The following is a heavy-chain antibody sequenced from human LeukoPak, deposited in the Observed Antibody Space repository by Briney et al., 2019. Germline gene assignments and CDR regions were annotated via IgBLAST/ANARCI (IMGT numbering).Heavy chain of an antibody. CDR3: AKGIYSSGWSYFDY. J-gene: IGHJ4*01. Sequence: GGSLRLCCAASGFTFSNSAMSWVRQAPGKGLEWVSTLSGSGITTYYADSVKGRFTISRDNSKSTLYLQMNSLRAEDTAVYYCAKGIYSSGWSYFDYWGHGTLVTVSS. D-gene: IGHD6-19*01. CDR1: GFTFSNSA. V-gene: IGHV3-23*01. CDR2: LSGSGITT.